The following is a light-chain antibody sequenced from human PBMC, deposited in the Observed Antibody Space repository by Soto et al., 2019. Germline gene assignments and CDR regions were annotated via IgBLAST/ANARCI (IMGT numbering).Light chain of an antibody. CDR2: GAT. CDR3: QQYGSSPLT. CDR1: QSVTTDY. V-gene: IGKV3-20*01. Sequence: EIVLTQSPGTLSLSPGERATLSCRASQSVTTDYLAWYKQKPGQAPSLLIYGATSRATGIPDRFAGSGSGTDFTLIIDRLEAEDFAVYYCQQYGSSPLTFGRGTKVEIK. J-gene: IGKJ4*01.